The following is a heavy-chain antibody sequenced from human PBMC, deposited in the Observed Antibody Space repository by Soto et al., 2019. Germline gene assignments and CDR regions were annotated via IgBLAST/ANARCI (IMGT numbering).Heavy chain of an antibody. CDR2: IIAYNGNT. CDR1: GYTFTSYG. D-gene: IGHD2-21*01. J-gene: IGHJ6*02. V-gene: IGHV1-18*04. Sequence: QVQLVQSGAEVKKPGASVKVSCKASGYTFTSYGISWVRQAPGQGLEWMGWIIAYNGNTNYAQKLQGRVTMTTVTATSTAYMGLRSLRSDDTAVYYCARLHGSGDLGYYYYYGMDVCGQGTTVTVSS. CDR3: ARLHGSGDLGYYYYYGMDV.